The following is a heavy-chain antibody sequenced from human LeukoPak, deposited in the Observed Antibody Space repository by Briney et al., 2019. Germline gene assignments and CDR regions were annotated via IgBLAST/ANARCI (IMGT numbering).Heavy chain of an antibody. J-gene: IGHJ6*03. CDR1: GYSISTGYY. Sequence: SETLSLTCTVSGYSISTGYYWDWIRQPPGKGLEWIGTFYHGGSTYYNPSLKSRVTISVNTSKNQFSLNLTSVTAADTAVYYCARVYDGYCSSTSCTKANYYYYYMDVWGKGTTVTISS. D-gene: IGHD2-2*03. V-gene: IGHV4-38-2*02. CDR2: FYHGGST. CDR3: ARVYDGYCSSTSCTKANYYYYYMDV.